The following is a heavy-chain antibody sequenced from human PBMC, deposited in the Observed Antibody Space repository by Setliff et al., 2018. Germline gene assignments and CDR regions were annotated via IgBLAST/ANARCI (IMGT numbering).Heavy chain of an antibody. D-gene: IGHD6-19*01. V-gene: IGHV7-4-1*02. Sequence: GESLKVSCKASGYTFTSYGISWVRQAPGQGLEWMGWINTNTGNPTYAQGFTGRFVFSLDTSVSTAYLQISSLKAEDTAVYYCARDSSGWSGFSRLVGVYYYYMDVWGKGTTVTVSS. CDR1: GYTFTSYG. J-gene: IGHJ6*03. CDR2: INTNTGNP. CDR3: ARDSSGWSGFSRLVGVYYYYMDV.